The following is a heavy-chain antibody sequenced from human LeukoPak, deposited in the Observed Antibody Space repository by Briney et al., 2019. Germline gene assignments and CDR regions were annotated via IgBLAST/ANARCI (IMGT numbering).Heavy chain of an antibody. J-gene: IGHJ4*02. D-gene: IGHD1-26*01. CDR1: GYTFTRYY. CDR2: INPSDGST. V-gene: IGHV1-46*01. CDR3: TRPKDSGSHLFLFDY. Sequence: ASVKVSCKASGYTFTRYYMHWVRQAPGQELEWMGIINPSDGSTNYAQKFQGRVTMTRDRSRSTVYLELSSLRSEDTAVYYCTRPKDSGSHLFLFDYWGQGTLVTVSS.